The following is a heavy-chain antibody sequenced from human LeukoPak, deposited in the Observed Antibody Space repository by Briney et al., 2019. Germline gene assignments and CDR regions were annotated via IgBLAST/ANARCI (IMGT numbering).Heavy chain of an antibody. J-gene: IGHJ4*02. Sequence: GASVKVSCKASGYTFTGYYMHWVRQAPGQGPEWMVWINPKSGDTNYAQKFQGRVTMNRDTSISTVYMELTNLRSDDTAVYYCARVPLPAAAGPFDYWGQGTPVTVSS. D-gene: IGHD6-13*01. CDR2: INPKSGDT. CDR3: ARVPLPAAAGPFDY. CDR1: GYTFTGYY. V-gene: IGHV1-2*02.